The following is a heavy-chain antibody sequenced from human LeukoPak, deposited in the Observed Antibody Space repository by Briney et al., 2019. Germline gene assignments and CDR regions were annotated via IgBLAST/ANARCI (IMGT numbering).Heavy chain of an antibody. J-gene: IGHJ4*02. CDR3: GRATTIFGVVIIFFDT. D-gene: IGHD3-3*01. Sequence: ATVKVLCRASGYAFSGNYIHWVQQAPGQGSEEMGWIKPDSGTTKYAQNFQGRVTMTSDTSVSTAYMDLSSLTSDDTAVYYWGRATTIFGVVIIFFDTWGQGTLVTVSS. V-gene: IGHV1-2*02. CDR2: IKPDSGTT. CDR1: GYAFSGNY.